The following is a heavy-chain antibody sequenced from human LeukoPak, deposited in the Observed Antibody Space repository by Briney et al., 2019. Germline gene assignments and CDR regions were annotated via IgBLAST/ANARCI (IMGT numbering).Heavy chain of an antibody. D-gene: IGHD1-26*01. CDR3: ARGGSYLSAFDI. V-gene: IGHV3-23*01. J-gene: IGHJ3*02. CDR1: GFTFSSYA. Sequence: PGGSLRLSCAASGFTFSSYAMSWVRQAPGKGLEGVSLISGSGGSTYYADSVKGRFTISRDNSKNTLYLQMNSLRAEDTAVYYCARGGSYLSAFDIWGQGTMVTVSS. CDR2: ISGSGGST.